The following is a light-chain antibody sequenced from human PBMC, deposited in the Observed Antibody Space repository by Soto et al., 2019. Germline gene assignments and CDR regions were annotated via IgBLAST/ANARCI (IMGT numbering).Light chain of an antibody. CDR3: QNYNSYNCT. V-gene: IGKV1-5*01. Sequence: DIQMTQSLSTLSESVGDRVTITCRDSQSISTWLAWYQQKPGKAPKLLIYDASSLESGVPSRFSGSGSGTEFFLAISLLKADDFVSENCQNYNSYNCTFGQGNKLESK. CDR1: QSISTW. J-gene: IGKJ2*02. CDR2: DAS.